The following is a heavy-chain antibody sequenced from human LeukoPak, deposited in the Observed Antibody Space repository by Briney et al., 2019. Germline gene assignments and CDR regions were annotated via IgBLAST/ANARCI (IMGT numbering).Heavy chain of an antibody. D-gene: IGHD4-17*01. Sequence: PGGSLRLSCAASGFTFSSYEMNWVRQAPGKGLEWVSYISSSGSTIYYADSVKGRFTISRDNAKNSLYLQMNSLRAEDTAVYYCARDRGYGDYGFDYWGQGTLVTVSS. J-gene: IGHJ4*02. V-gene: IGHV3-48*03. CDR3: ARDRGYGDYGFDY. CDR1: GFTFSSYE. CDR2: ISSSGSTI.